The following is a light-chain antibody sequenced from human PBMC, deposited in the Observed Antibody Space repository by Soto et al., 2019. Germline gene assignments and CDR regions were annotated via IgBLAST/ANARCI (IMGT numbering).Light chain of an antibody. Sequence: QSALTQPASVSGSPGQSITISCTGTNSDIGSRNLVSWYQQHPGIAPKLMIYDIINRPSGVSNRFSGSKSGNTASLTISGLQAEDEADYYCVSFTTSRSYVFGTGTKLTVL. CDR2: DII. CDR1: NSDIGSRNL. J-gene: IGLJ1*01. CDR3: VSFTTSRSYV. V-gene: IGLV2-14*02.